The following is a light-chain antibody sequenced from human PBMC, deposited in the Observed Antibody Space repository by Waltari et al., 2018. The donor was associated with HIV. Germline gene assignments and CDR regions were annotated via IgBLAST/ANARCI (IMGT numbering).Light chain of an antibody. Sequence: SYELTQPPSVSVSPGQTARTTCSGDASPNKYASWYQQKSGKAPVLVIYEDSKRPSGIPERFSGSSSGTMATLTISGAQVEDEADYYCYSTDSSGNHRVFGGGTKLTVL. CDR2: EDS. V-gene: IGLV3-10*01. J-gene: IGLJ2*01. CDR1: ASPNKY. CDR3: YSTDSSGNHRV.